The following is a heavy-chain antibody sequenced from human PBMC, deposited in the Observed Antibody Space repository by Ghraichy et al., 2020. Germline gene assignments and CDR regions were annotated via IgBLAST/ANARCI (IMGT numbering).Heavy chain of an antibody. CDR1: GFNFSRYW. D-gene: IGHD3-16*01. Sequence: GGSRRLSCVGSGFNFSRYWMTWVRQAPGKGLQWVANIKQDGSAKYYGDSVKGRFTIARDNAKNLLYLQMGSLRVNDTALYYCARDGGRNWGQGTLVSVS. CDR2: IKQDGSAK. V-gene: IGHV3-7*01. J-gene: IGHJ4*02. CDR3: ARDGGRN.